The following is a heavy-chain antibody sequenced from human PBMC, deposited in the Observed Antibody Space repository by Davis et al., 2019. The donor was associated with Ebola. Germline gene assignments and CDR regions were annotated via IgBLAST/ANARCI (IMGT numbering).Heavy chain of an antibody. CDR1: GFTVSSNY. D-gene: IGHD3-10*01. Sequence: GGSLRLSCAASGFTVSSNYMSWVRQAPGKGLEWASVIYSGGSTYYADSVKGRLTISRDNSKNTLYLQMNSLRAEDTAVYYCAKAQLWFGELYTDWGQGTLVTVSS. V-gene: IGHV3-53*01. CDR2: IYSGGST. CDR3: AKAQLWFGELYTD. J-gene: IGHJ4*02.